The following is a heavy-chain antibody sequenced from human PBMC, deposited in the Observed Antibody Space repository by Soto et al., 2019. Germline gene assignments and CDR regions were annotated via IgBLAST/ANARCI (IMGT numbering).Heavy chain of an antibody. CDR2: INPNSGGT. J-gene: IGHJ5*02. D-gene: IGHD3-10*01. Sequence: QVQLVQSGAEVKKPGASVKVSCKASGYTFTGYYMHWVRQAPGQGLEWMGWINPNSGGTNYAQKFQGWVTMTRDTSISTAYMELSRLRSDDTAVYYCARGGGLLWFGEFLGWFDPWGQGTLVTVSS. V-gene: IGHV1-2*04. CDR3: ARGGGLLWFGEFLGWFDP. CDR1: GYTFTGYY.